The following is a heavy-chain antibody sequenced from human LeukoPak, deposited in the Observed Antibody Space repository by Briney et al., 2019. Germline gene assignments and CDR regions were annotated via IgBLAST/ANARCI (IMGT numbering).Heavy chain of an antibody. Sequence: ASLKVSCKASGATFSSYAISWVRQAPGQGLEWMGRIIPILGIANYAQKFQGRVTITADKSTSTAYMELSSLRSEDTAVYYCASSTVTMYYFDYWGQGTLVTVSS. J-gene: IGHJ4*02. CDR1: GATFSSYA. CDR2: IIPILGIA. V-gene: IGHV1-69*04. D-gene: IGHD4-17*01. CDR3: ASSTVTMYYFDY.